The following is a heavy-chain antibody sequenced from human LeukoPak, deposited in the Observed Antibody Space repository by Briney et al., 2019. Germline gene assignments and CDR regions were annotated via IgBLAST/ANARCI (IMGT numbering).Heavy chain of an antibody. J-gene: IGHJ4*02. CDR1: GFTFSTYW. CDR2: VSARDTST. Sequence: GGSLTLSCAASGFTFSTYWMSWVRQPPGKGLEWVSSVSARDTSTNYTDSVKGRFTISRHNSKNTLFLQMNSLSAKDTAIYSCAKWGDYDVLSSYYDSDYWGQGTLVTVSS. CDR3: AKWGDYDVLSSYYDSDY. D-gene: IGHD3-3*01. V-gene: IGHV3-23*01.